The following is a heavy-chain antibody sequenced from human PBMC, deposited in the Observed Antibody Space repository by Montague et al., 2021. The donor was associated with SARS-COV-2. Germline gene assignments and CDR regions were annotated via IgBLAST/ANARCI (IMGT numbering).Heavy chain of an antibody. CDR3: ARESATAQYLEY. CDR1: GGSVSRISSH. J-gene: IGHJ4*01. V-gene: IGHV4-39*01. Sequence: SETLSLTCTVSGGSVSRISSHWGWIRQPPGKGLEYIGSFYYAGGTQYNPSLKSRVTISVDTSNDQFSLKMNSVTAADTAVYYCARESATAQYLEYWGHGALVTVSS. D-gene: IGHD2-2*01. CDR2: FYYAGGT.